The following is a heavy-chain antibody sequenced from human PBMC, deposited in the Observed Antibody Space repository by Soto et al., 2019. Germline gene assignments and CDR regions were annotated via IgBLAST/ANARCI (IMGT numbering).Heavy chain of an antibody. Sequence: EVQVVESGGGLVKPGGSLRLSCEVSGFPFAKVWMSWIRQAPGKGLEWVGRIKSQTDGGRIDYAAPVKGRFTISRDDSKNTLYLQMNSLKTEDTAVYYCTTSVTGTPRAIDYWGQGNLVTVSS. D-gene: IGHD1-7*01. J-gene: IGHJ4*02. CDR3: TTSVTGTPRAIDY. CDR2: IKSQTDGGRI. V-gene: IGHV3-15*01. CDR1: GFPFAKVW.